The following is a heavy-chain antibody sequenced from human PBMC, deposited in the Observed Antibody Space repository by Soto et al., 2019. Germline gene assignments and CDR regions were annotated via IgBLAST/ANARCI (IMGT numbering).Heavy chain of an antibody. D-gene: IGHD3-16*02. CDR3: ANSMRVIVIPPAADYFDY. J-gene: IGHJ4*02. CDR1: GFTFSSYA. Sequence: EVQLLESGGVLVQPGGSLRLSCAASGFTFSSYAMSWVRQAPGKGLEWVSAISGSGGSTYYADSVKGRFTISRDNSKNTLYRQMDGVRAEDTAVYYCANSMRVIVIPPAADYFDYWGQGTLVTVSS. V-gene: IGHV3-23*01. CDR2: ISGSGGST.